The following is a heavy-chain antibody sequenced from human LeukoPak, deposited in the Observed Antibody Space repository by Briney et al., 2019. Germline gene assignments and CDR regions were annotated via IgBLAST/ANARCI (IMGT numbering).Heavy chain of an antibody. D-gene: IGHD3-10*01. CDR3: ALRSMLWFGESGVWFDP. Sequence: ASVKVSCKASGYTFTGYYMHWVRQAPGQGLEWMGWINPNSGGTNYAQKFQGRVTITADKSTSTAYMELSSLRSEDTAVYYCALRSMLWFGESGVWFDPWGQGTLVTVSS. V-gene: IGHV1-2*02. CDR2: INPNSGGT. J-gene: IGHJ5*02. CDR1: GYTFTGYY.